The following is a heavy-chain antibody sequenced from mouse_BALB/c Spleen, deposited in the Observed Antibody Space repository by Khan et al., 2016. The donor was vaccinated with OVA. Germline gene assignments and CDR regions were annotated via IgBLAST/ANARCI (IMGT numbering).Heavy chain of an antibody. Sequence: LVESGPELKKPGETVKISCKASGYTFRSFGMNWVKQAPGKGLKWMGWINTYTGEPTYADDFKGRYVFSLETSASTAYLQINNLKTEDTATYFCERPPYFSYVMVYWGQGTSVTVSA. D-gene: IGHD2-10*01. V-gene: IGHV9-3-1*01. CDR1: GYTFRSFG. CDR2: INTYTGEP. CDR3: ERPPYFSYVMVY. J-gene: IGHJ4*01.